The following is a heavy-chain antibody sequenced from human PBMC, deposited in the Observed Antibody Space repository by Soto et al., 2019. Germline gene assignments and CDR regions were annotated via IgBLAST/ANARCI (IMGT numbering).Heavy chain of an antibody. D-gene: IGHD6-19*01. Sequence: GASVKVSCKASGGTFSSYAISWVRQAPGQGLEWMGGIIPIFGTANYAQKFQGRVTITADESTSTAYMELSSLRSGYTAVYYCARDRMAAPYYWGQGTLVTVS. J-gene: IGHJ4*02. CDR3: ARDRMAAPYY. CDR2: IIPIFGTA. V-gene: IGHV1-69*13. CDR1: GGTFSSYA.